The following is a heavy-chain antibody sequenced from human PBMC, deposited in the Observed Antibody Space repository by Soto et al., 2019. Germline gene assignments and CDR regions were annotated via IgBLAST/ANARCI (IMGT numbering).Heavy chain of an antibody. J-gene: IGHJ3*01. CDR1: GGTFNTYT. D-gene: IGHD2-2*01. Sequence: QVHLIQSGAEVKKPGSSVKVSCKAAGGTFNTYTLFWVRQAPVHGLEWMGRIIPMLPVTNSAQKFQGRLTLTAHKSTGTAFMELTSLTSDDTAVYYCSIGSWSAETFDVWGQGTMVSVSS. CDR2: IIPMLPVT. V-gene: IGHV1-69*02. CDR3: SIGSWSAETFDV.